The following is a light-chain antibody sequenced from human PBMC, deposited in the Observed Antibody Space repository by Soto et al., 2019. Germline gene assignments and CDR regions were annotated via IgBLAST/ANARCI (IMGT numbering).Light chain of an antibody. Sequence: DIPMTQSPSSLSASVGDRVTITCRASQSISSYLNWYQLKPGKAPKLLIYAASSLQSGAPSRFSGHVSETEFTLNINSLQPEDFATYYCQQSYSAPRTFGQGTKVEIK. V-gene: IGKV1-39*01. CDR2: AAS. CDR3: QQSYSAPRT. CDR1: QSISSY. J-gene: IGKJ1*01.